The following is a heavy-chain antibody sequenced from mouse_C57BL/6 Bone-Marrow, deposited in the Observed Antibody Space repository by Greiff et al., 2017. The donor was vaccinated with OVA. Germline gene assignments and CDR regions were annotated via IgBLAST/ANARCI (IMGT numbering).Heavy chain of an antibody. J-gene: IGHJ2*01. Sequence: LVESGAELVRPGASVTLSCKASGYTFTDYEMHWVKQTPVHGLEWIGAIDPETGGTAYNQKFKGKAILTADKSSSTAYMELRSLTSEDSAVYYCTSRAYDWGQGTTLTVSS. CDR3: TSRAYD. CDR2: IDPETGGT. CDR1: GYTFTDYE. V-gene: IGHV1-15*01. D-gene: IGHD6-5*01.